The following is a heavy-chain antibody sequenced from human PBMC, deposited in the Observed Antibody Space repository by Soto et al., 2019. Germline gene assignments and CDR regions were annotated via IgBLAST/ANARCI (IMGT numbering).Heavy chain of an antibody. V-gene: IGHV4-34*01. Sequence: SETLCLTCAVYGGSFSGYYWSWIRQPPGKGLEGSGEINHSGSTNYNPSLKSPVTISVDTSKNQSSLTASSLTAAVTAVYYCARGSRYYYGSAIRAEDFDYWGQGTLVTVSS. CDR2: INHSGST. D-gene: IGHD3-10*01. CDR3: ARGSRYYYGSAIRAEDFDY. CDR1: GGSFSGYY. J-gene: IGHJ4*02.